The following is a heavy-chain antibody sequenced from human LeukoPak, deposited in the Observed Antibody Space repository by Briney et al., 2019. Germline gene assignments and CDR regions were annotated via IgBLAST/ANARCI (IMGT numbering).Heavy chain of an antibody. CDR1: GGSISSGGYS. CDR2: IYHSGST. V-gene: IGHV4-30-2*01. D-gene: IGHD3-9*01. Sequence: PSQTLSLTCAVSGGSISSGGYSWSWIRQPPGKGLEWIGYIYHSGSTYYNPSLKSRVTISVDRSKNQFSLKLSSVTAADTAVYYCARVYYDILTGYCYFDYWGQGTLVTVSS. CDR3: ARVYYDILTGYCYFDY. J-gene: IGHJ4*02.